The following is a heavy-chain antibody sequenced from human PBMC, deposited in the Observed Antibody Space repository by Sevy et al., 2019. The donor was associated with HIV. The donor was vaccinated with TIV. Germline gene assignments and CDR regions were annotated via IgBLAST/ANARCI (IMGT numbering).Heavy chain of an antibody. CDR3: ATDNRVYYYGSGGPHAFDI. CDR2: INPSGGST. D-gene: IGHD3-10*01. CDR1: GYTFTSYY. Sequence: ASVKVSCKASGYTFTSYYMHWVRQAPGQGLEWMGIINPSGGSTSYAQKFQGRVTMTRDTSTSTVYMELSSLRSEDTAVYYCATDNRVYYYGSGGPHAFDIWGQGTMVTVS. V-gene: IGHV1-46*01. J-gene: IGHJ3*02.